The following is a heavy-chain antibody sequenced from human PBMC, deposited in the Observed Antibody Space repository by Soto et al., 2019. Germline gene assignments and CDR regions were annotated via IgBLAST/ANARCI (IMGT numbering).Heavy chain of an antibody. CDR3: ARVRLYCSSTSCYYGYCYYYMDV. V-gene: IGHV3-7*01. CDR2: IKQDGSEK. D-gene: IGHD2-2*01. Sequence: GGSLRLSCAASGFTFSSYWMSWVRQAPGKGLEWVANIKQDGSEKYYVDSVKGRFTISRDNAKNSLYLQMNSLRAEDTAVYYFARVRLYCSSTSCYYGYCYYYMDVWGKGTTVTVSS. CDR1: GFTFSSYW. J-gene: IGHJ6*03.